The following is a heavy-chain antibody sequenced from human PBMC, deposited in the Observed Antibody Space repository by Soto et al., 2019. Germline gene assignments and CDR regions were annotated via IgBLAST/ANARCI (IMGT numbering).Heavy chain of an antibody. V-gene: IGHV3-30*18. J-gene: IGHJ4*02. Sequence: GGSLRLSCAASGFTFSSYGMHWVRQAPGKGLEWVAAISYDGSNKYYADSVKGRFTISRDNSKNTLYLQMNSLRAEDTAVYYCGKDGTGAYYHDRNGYSYYFDYWGQGTLVTVS. CDR3: GKDGTGAYYHDRNGYSYYFDY. CDR2: ISYDGSNK. D-gene: IGHD3-22*01. CDR1: GFTFSSYG.